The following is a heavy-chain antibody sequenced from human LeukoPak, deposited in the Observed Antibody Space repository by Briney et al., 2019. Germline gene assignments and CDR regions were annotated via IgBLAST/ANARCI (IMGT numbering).Heavy chain of an antibody. Sequence: GGSLRLSCAASGFTFSSYAMSWVRQAPGKGPEWVSAISGSGGSTYYADSVKGRFTISRDNSKNTLYLQMNSLRAEDTAVYFCARERKSSTSMDYWGQGTLVTVSS. J-gene: IGHJ4*02. CDR2: ISGSGGST. CDR1: GFTFSSYA. CDR3: ARERKSSTSMDY. V-gene: IGHV3-23*01. D-gene: IGHD2-2*01.